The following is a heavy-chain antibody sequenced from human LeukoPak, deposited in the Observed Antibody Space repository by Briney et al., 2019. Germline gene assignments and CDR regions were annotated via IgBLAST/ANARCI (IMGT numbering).Heavy chain of an antibody. D-gene: IGHD6-13*01. Sequence: GGSLRLSCAASGFTFDDYAMIWVRQRPGRGLEWVSSINWSGTSADYADSVKARFTISRDNAKNSLYLQMNSLRGEDTAFYHCARGLADCCSSSCLPYGVDVWGQGTTVTVSS. CDR2: INWSGTSA. CDR3: ARGLADCCSSSCLPYGVDV. J-gene: IGHJ6*02. CDR1: GFTFDDYA. V-gene: IGHV3-20*01.